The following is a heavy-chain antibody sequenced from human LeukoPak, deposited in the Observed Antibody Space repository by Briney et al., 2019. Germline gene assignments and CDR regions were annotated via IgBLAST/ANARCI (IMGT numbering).Heavy chain of an antibody. J-gene: IGHJ4*02. CDR3: ARNTIFGVVTPSDY. CDR1: GGTFSSYA. CDR2: IIPIFGTA. Sequence: SVKVSCKASGGTFSSYAISWVRQAPGHGLEWMGGIIPIFGTANYAQKFQGRVTITADESTSTAYMELSSLRSEDTAVYYCARNTIFGVVTPSDYWGQGTLVTVS. D-gene: IGHD3-3*01. V-gene: IGHV1-69*13.